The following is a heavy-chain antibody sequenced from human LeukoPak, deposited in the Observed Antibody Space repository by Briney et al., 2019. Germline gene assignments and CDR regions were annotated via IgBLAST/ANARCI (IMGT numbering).Heavy chain of an antibody. D-gene: IGHD6-19*01. CDR3: ARGGGSGWYDDY. CDR2: INYSGST. Sequence: SETLSLTCTVSGGSVSSGSYYWSWIRQPPGKGLEWIGCINYSGSTNYNPSLKSRVTISVDTSKKQFSLKLSSVTAADTAVYYCARGGGSGWYDDYWGQGTLVTVSS. CDR1: GGSVSSGSYY. V-gene: IGHV4-61*01. J-gene: IGHJ4*02.